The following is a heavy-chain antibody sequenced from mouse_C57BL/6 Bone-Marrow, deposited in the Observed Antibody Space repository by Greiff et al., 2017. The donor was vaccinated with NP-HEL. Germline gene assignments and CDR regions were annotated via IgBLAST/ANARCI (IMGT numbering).Heavy chain of an antibody. J-gene: IGHJ4*01. CDR1: GYTFTSYW. CDR2: INPSNGGT. CDR3: ARWGLLHYYAMDY. D-gene: IGHD2-3*01. Sequence: QVQLQQPGTELVKPGASVKLSCKASGYTFTSYWMHWVKQRPGQGLEWIGNINPSNGGTNYNEKFKSKATLTVDKSSSTAYMQLSSLTSEDSAVYDCARWGLLHYYAMDYWGQGTSVTVSS. V-gene: IGHV1-53*01.